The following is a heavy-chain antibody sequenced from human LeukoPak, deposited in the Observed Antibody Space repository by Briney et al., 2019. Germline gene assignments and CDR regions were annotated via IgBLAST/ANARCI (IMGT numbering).Heavy chain of an antibody. CDR2: IKQDGTEK. CDR1: GFTFSTFA. CDR3: AKVANYYGSESYYFFEH. D-gene: IGHD3-10*01. Sequence: GGSLRLSCAASGFTFSTFAMIWVRQPPGKGLEWVANIKQDGTEKYYVDSVKGRFTISRDNAKNSLYLQMNSLRVEDTAVYYCAKVANYYGSESYYFFEHWGQGTPVTASS. V-gene: IGHV3-7*01. J-gene: IGHJ4*02.